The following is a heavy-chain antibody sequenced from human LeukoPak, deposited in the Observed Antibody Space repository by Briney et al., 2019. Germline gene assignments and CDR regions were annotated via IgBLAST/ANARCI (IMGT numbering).Heavy chain of an antibody. D-gene: IGHD3-22*01. CDR2: VHHSGST. J-gene: IGHJ6*03. V-gene: IGHV4-38-2*02. CDR3: ARSPRTYEDYMDV. CDR1: GYSISTGYNDYF. Sequence: SETLSLTCTVSGYSISTGYNDYFWGWLRQPPGKGLECVATVHHSGSTYYNPSFKSRVTISVDTSKNQFSLKLQSVTAADTALYYCARSPRTYEDYMDVWGKGTMVTVSS.